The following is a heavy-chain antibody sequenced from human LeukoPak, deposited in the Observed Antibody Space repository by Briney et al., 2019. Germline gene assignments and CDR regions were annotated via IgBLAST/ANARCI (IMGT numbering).Heavy chain of an antibody. CDR3: ARGLTIFGVAPLINWFDP. J-gene: IGHJ5*02. Sequence: SETMSLTCAVYGGSFSGYYWSWIRQPPGKGLEWIGEINHSGSTNYNPSLKSRVTISVDTSKNQFSLKLSSVTAADTAVYYCARGLTIFGVAPLINWFDPWGQGTLVTVSS. V-gene: IGHV4-34*01. CDR2: INHSGST. D-gene: IGHD3-3*01. CDR1: GGSFSGYY.